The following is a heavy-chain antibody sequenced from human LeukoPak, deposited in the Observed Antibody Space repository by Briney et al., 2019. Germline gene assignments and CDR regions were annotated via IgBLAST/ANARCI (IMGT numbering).Heavy chain of an antibody. CDR3: AKAYCTGGSCYGRYYYGMDV. D-gene: IGHD2-15*01. CDR2: ISYDGSTK. J-gene: IGHJ6*02. V-gene: IGHV3-30*18. CDR1: GFTFSTYA. Sequence: GGSLRLSCAASGFTFSTYAIHWVRQAPGKGPEWLAVISYDGSTKYYADFVKGRFTISRDNSKNTMYLHMDSLRPEDTAVFYCAKAYCTGGSCYGRYYYGMDVWGQGTTVTVSS.